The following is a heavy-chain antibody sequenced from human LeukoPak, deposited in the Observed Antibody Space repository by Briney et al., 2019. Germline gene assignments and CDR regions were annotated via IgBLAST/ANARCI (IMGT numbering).Heavy chain of an antibody. J-gene: IGHJ5*02. CDR3: ARGVVVVPAAPGWFDP. D-gene: IGHD2-2*01. Sequence: SETLSLTCAVYGGSFSGYYWSWIRQPPGKGLEWIGEIYHSGSTNYNPSLKSRVTISVDKSKNQFSLKLSSATAADTAVYYCARGVVVVPAAPGWFDPWGQGTLVTVSS. CDR2: IYHSGST. V-gene: IGHV4-34*01. CDR1: GGSFSGYY.